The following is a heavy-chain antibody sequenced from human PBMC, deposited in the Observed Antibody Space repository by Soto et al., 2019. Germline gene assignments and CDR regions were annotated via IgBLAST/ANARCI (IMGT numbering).Heavy chain of an antibody. V-gene: IGHV3-74*01. CDR1: GFTFGSYW. J-gene: IGHJ6*02. CDR2: IDSDGSST. Sequence: EVQLVESGGGLVQPGGSLRVSCAASGFTFGSYWMNWVRQAPGKGLVWVSRIDSDGSSTTYADSVKGRFTTSRDNAKNTLYLQMSRLRVEDTAVCYCARGRPYGMDVWGQGTTVTVSS. CDR3: ARGRPYGMDV.